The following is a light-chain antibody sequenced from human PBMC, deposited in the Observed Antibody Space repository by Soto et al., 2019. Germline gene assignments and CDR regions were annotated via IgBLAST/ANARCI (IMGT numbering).Light chain of an antibody. V-gene: IGKV3-15*01. CDR3: QQYYQWPLT. CDR2: GTS. Sequence: EIVMTQSPATLSVSPGERATLSCRASQSVSSTLAWYQQIPGQAPRLLLYGTSTRATGIPARFSGSGSGTEFTLTISSLQSEAFVFYYCQQYYQWPLTFGGGTKVEVK. CDR1: QSVSST. J-gene: IGKJ4*01.